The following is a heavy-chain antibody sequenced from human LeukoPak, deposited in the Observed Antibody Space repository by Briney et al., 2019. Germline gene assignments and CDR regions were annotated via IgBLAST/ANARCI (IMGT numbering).Heavy chain of an antibody. V-gene: IGHV3-30*02. Sequence: GGSLRLSCAASGFIFRSYGIHWVRQAPGKGLEWVAFIRDDGSTKYYADSVKGRFTISRDNSKSTLYLQMNSVRVEDTAIYYCAKAGSNSWGNFDVWGQGTMVTVSS. CDR2: IRDDGSTK. D-gene: IGHD6-13*01. CDR1: GFIFRSYG. CDR3: AKAGSNSWGNFDV. J-gene: IGHJ3*01.